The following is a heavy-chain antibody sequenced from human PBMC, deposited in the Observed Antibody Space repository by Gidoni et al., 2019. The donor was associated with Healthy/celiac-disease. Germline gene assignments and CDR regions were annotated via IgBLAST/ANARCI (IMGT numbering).Heavy chain of an antibody. CDR1: GYTFTGYY. CDR3: AREWMSIAVAGTEDY. V-gene: IGHV1-2*02. D-gene: IGHD6-19*01. J-gene: IGHJ4*02. Sequence: QVQLVQSGAEVKKPGASVKVSCKASGYTFTGYYMHWVRQAPGQGLEWMGWINPNSGGTNYAQKFQGRVTMTRDTSISTAYMELSRLRSDDTAVYYCAREWMSIAVAGTEDYWGQGTLVTVSS. CDR2: INPNSGGT.